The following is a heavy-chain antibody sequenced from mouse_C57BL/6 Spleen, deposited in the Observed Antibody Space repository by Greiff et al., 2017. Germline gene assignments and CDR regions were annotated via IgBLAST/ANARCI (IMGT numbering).Heavy chain of an antibody. J-gene: IGHJ4*01. V-gene: IGHV1-18*01. CDR1: GYTFTDYN. CDR3: ARERGSSYGIDYYAMDY. Sequence: VQLQQSGRELVKPGASVKIPCKASGYTFTDYNMDWVKQSHGKSLEWIGDINPNNGGTIYNQKFKGKATLTVDKSSSTAYMELRSLTSEDTAVYYCARERGSSYGIDYYAMDYWGQGTSVTVAS. CDR2: INPNNGGT. D-gene: IGHD1-1*01.